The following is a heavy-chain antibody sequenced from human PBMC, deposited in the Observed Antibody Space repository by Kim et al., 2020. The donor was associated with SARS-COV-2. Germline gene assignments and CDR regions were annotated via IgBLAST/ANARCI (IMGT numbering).Heavy chain of an antibody. CDR1: GGSFSGYY. V-gene: IGHV4-34*01. J-gene: IGHJ4*02. Sequence: SETLSLTCAVYGGSFSGYYWSWIRQPPGKGLEWIGEINHSGSTNYNPSLKSRVTISVDTSKNQFSLKLSSVTAADTAVYYCARGRIAAPRRVWLVYFDYWGQGTLVTVSS. CDR3: ARGRIAAPRRVWLVYFDY. D-gene: IGHD6-13*01. CDR2: INHSGST.